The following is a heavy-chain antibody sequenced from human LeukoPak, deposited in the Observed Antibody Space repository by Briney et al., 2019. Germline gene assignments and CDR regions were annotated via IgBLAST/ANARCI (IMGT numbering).Heavy chain of an antibody. Sequence: SVKVSCKASGGTFNTYAITWVRQAPGQGLEWMGRIIPILGVADYAQQFQGRVTISADRSTSTVYMDLSSLRSEDTATYYCARFPVRGYTYGSVIHHMDVWGQGTTVTVSS. J-gene: IGHJ6*02. CDR2: IIPILGVA. CDR1: GGTFNTYA. D-gene: IGHD5-18*01. CDR3: ARFPVRGYTYGSVIHHMDV. V-gene: IGHV1-69*04.